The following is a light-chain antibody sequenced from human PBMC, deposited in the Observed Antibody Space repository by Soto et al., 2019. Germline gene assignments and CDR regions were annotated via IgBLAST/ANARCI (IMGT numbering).Light chain of an antibody. CDR1: YSNIGTHT. J-gene: IGLJ3*02. CDR3: AAWDDSLSGWM. CDR2: NDN. Sequence: QAVVTQPPSASGTPGQRVTISCSGTYSNIGTHTVNWYQQLPGTAPKVVIYNDNQRPSGVPDRFSGSKSGTSASLAISGPQSEDEADYYCAAWDDSLSGWMFGGGTQLTVL. V-gene: IGLV1-44*01.